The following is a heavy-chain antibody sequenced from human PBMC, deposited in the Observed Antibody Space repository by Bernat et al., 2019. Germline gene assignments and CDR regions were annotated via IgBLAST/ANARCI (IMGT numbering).Heavy chain of an antibody. V-gene: IGHV3-23*04. J-gene: IGHJ6*02. CDR1: GFTFSSYA. CDR3: AKANGDILTGSAYYYYYGMDV. Sequence: EVQLVESGGGLVQPGGSLRLSCAASGFTFSSYAMSWVRQAPGKGLEWVSTISGSGGSTYYADSVKGRFTISRDNSKNTLYLQMNNLRAEDTAVYYCAKANGDILTGSAYYYYYGMDVWGQGTTVTVSS. D-gene: IGHD3-9*01. CDR2: ISGSGGST.